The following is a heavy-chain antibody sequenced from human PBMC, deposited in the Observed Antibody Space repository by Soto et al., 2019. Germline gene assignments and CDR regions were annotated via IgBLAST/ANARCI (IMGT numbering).Heavy chain of an antibody. CDR2: INHSGST. V-gene: IGHV4-34*01. J-gene: IGHJ5*02. D-gene: IGHD2-2*01. CDR1: GGSFSGYY. Sequence: QVQLQQWGAGLLKPSETLSLTCAVYGGSFSGYYWSWIRQPPGKGLEWIGEINHSGSTNYNPSLKSRVTISVDTSKNQFSLKLSSVTAADTAVYYCARAKRGVVRQNNWFDPWGQGTLVTVSS. CDR3: ARAKRGVVRQNNWFDP.